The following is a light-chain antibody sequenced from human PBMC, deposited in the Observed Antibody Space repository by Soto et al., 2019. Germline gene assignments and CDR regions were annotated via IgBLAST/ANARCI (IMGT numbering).Light chain of an antibody. J-gene: IGKJ2*01. CDR3: RQRRSWPPYT. CDR2: DAS. V-gene: IGKV3-11*01. CDR1: QSVSSY. Sequence: EIVLTQSPATLSLSPGERATLSCRASQSVSSYLAWYQQKPGQAPRLLIYDASSRATGIPARFSGSGSGTDFTLTISSLEPEDFAVYFCRQRRSWPPYTFGEGTRLVIK.